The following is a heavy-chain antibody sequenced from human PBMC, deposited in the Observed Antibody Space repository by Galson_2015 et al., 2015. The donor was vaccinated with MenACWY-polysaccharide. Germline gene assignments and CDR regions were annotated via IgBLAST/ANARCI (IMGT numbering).Heavy chain of an antibody. CDR2: ISYDGSNK. V-gene: IGHV3-30-3*01. CDR3: TTDPRYDPGGV. J-gene: IGHJ6*02. D-gene: IGHD5-12*01. CDR1: GFTFSSYA. Sequence: SLRLSCAASGFTFSSYAMHWVRQAPGKGLEWVAVISYDGSNKYYADSVKGRFTISRDNSKNTLYLQMNSLKTEDTAVYYCTTDPRYDPGGVWGQGTTVTVSS.